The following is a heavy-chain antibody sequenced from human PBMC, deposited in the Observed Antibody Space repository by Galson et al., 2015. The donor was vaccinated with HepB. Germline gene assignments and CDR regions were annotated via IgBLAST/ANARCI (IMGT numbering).Heavy chain of an antibody. V-gene: IGHV4-38-2*02. CDR3: ARETSSSWLLDY. CDR1: GYSISTGYY. Sequence: SETLSLTCTVSGYSISTGYYWGWIRQPPGKGLEWIGIIYQSGSTYYNPSLKSRVTISVDTSKNQFSLKVSSVTAADTAVYYCARETSSSWLLDYWGQGTLVTVSS. CDR2: IYQSGST. J-gene: IGHJ4*02. D-gene: IGHD6-13*01.